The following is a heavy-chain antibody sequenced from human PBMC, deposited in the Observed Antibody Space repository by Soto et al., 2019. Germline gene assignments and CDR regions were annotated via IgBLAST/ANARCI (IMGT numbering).Heavy chain of an antibody. Sequence: ASVKVSCKASGYTFTSYGISWVRQAPGQGLEWMEWISTYNGDTNYAQNLQGRVTMTTDTSTSTAYMELRSLRSDDTAVYYCARDGAGYCSGGSCSLSYYYYYGMDVWGQGTTVTVSS. CDR1: GYTFTSYG. CDR3: ARDGAGYCSGGSCSLSYYYYYGMDV. D-gene: IGHD2-15*01. J-gene: IGHJ6*02. V-gene: IGHV1-18*01. CDR2: ISTYNGDT.